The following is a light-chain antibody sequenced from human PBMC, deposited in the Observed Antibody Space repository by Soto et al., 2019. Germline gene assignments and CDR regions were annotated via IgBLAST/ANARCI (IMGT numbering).Light chain of an antibody. CDR3: QHFRDVLT. J-gene: IGKJ4*01. CDR1: QDIGNY. CDR2: DVS. Sequence: DIQLTQSPSSLSASVGDRVTFTCQASQDIGNYLHWYQQKPGKAPKLVIYDVSHLETGVPSRFRGSGYGTEFSFTITSLQAEDIATYYCQHFRDVLTFGGGTKVEIK. V-gene: IGKV1-33*01.